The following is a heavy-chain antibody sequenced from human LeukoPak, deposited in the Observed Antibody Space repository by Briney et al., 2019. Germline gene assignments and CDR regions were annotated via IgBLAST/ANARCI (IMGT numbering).Heavy chain of an antibody. CDR3: AKDTAGYYYDSSGYSFDY. CDR1: GFTFSSYA. CDR2: ICGSGGST. Sequence: GGSLRLSCAASGFTFSSYAMSWVRHAPGTGLEWVSAICGSGGSTYYADSVKGRFTISTDNSKNTLYLQMNSLRAEDTAVYYCAKDTAGYYYDSSGYSFDYWGQGTLVTVSS. J-gene: IGHJ4*02. D-gene: IGHD3-22*01. V-gene: IGHV3-23*01.